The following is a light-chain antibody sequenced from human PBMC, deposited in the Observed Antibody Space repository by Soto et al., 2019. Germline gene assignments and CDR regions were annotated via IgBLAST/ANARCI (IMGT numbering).Light chain of an antibody. CDR1: QGIKNY. CDR2: AAS. CDR3: QKYDGVPWT. V-gene: IGKV1-27*01. J-gene: IGKJ1*01. Sequence: DIQMTQSPSSLSASVGDRVTIACRASQGIKNYLAWYQHKPGKVPQVLIVAASTLQSAVPSRFSGSGSGTDFTLTISSLQPEDVATYYCQKYDGVPWTFGQGTKVEIK.